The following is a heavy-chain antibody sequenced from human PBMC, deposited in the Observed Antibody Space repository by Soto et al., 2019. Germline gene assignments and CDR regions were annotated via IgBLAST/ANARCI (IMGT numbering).Heavy chain of an antibody. V-gene: IGHV4-39*01. D-gene: IGHD5-12*01. CDR2: IYYSGST. Sequence: QLQLQESGPGLVKPSETLSLTCTVSGGPISSSSYYWGWIRQPPGKGLEWIGSIYYSGSTYYNPSLKSRVTISVDTSKNQFSLKLSSVTAADTAVYYCARHLGERWLQLGWFDPWGQGTLVTVSS. J-gene: IGHJ5*02. CDR3: ARHLGERWLQLGWFDP. CDR1: GGPISSSSYY.